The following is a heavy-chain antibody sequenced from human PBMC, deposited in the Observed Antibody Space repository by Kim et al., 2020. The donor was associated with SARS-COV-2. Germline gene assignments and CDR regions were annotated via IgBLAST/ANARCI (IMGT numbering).Heavy chain of an antibody. CDR2: IGQDGTEK. V-gene: IGHV3-7*01. D-gene: IGHD2-2*01. J-gene: IGHJ1*01. CDR3: ATDREPSTYHGLLV. CDR1: GFTFNSYW. Sequence: GGSLRLSCAVSGFTFNSYWMSWVRQAPGKGLEWVANIGQDGTEKNYVDSVKGRFIISRDNAENSVYLQMNRLSVEDTAVYYCATDREPSTYHGLLVWGQG.